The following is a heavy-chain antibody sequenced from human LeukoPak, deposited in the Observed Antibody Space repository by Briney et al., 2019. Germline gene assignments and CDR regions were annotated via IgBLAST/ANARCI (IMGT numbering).Heavy chain of an antibody. J-gene: IGHJ4*02. CDR2: INHSGST. D-gene: IGHD6-6*01. V-gene: IGHV4-34*01. CDR3: ARVRRRYGSSIVGFDY. CDR1: GGSFSGYY. Sequence: SETLSLTCAVYGGSFSGYYWSWIRQPPGKGLEWIGEINHSGSTNYNPSLKSRVTLSVDTSKNQFSLKLSSVTAADTAVYYCARVRRRYGSSIVGFDYWGQGTLVTVSS.